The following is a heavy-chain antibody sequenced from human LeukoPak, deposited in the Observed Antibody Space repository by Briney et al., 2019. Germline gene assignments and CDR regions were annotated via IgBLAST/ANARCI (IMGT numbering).Heavy chain of an antibody. D-gene: IGHD3-10*01. CDR1: GRSISSYY. J-gene: IGHJ4*02. V-gene: IGHV4-59*01. CDR3: ARESLPMVRGVGFDY. CDR2: IYYSGNT. Sequence: PSLTLSLTCTVSGRSISSYYWSWIRQPPGKGLEWIGYIYYSGNTNYNPSLKSRVTISVDTSKNQFSLKLSSVTAADMAVYYCARESLPMVRGVGFDYWGQGTLVTVSS.